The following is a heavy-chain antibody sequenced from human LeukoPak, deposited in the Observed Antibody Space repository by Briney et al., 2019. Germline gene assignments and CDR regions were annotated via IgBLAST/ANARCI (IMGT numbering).Heavy chain of an antibody. J-gene: IGHJ4*02. CDR3: ARGVRFLECTD. CDR2: ISYDGSNK. Sequence: GGSLRLSCAASGFTFSSYGMHWVRQAPGKGLEWVAVISYDGSNKYYADSVKGRFTISRDNSKNTLYLQMNSLRAEDTAVYYCARGVRFLECTDWGQGTLVTVSS. D-gene: IGHD3-3*01. V-gene: IGHV3-30*03. CDR1: GFTFSSYG.